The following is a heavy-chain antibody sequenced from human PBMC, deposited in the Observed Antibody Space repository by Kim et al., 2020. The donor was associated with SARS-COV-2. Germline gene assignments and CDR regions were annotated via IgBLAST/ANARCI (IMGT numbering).Heavy chain of an antibody. CDR2: IYYSGRT. CDR1: GGSISSSSYY. J-gene: IGHJ2*01. D-gene: IGHD1-1*01. V-gene: IGHV4-39*01. CDR3: ARLALDHDYWYFDL. Sequence: SETLSLTCTVSGGSISSSSYYWGWIRQPPGKGLEWIGSIYYSGRTYYNPSLKSRVTISGDTSKNQFSLKLSSVTAADTAVYYCARLALDHDYWYFDLWGRGTLVTVSS.